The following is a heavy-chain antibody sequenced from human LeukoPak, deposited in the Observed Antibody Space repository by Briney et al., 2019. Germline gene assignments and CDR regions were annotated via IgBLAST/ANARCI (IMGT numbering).Heavy chain of an antibody. CDR2: ISSSTTTI. CDR3: ATTGYSSSWYPFDY. V-gene: IGHV3-11*04. CDR1: GFTFSDYY. Sequence: GGSLRLSCAASGFTFSDYYMSWIRQAPGKGLEWVSYISSSTTTIYYADSVKGRFTISRDNAKNSLYLQMNSLRVEDTALYYCATTGYSSSWYPFDYWGQGTLVTVSS. D-gene: IGHD6-13*01. J-gene: IGHJ4*02.